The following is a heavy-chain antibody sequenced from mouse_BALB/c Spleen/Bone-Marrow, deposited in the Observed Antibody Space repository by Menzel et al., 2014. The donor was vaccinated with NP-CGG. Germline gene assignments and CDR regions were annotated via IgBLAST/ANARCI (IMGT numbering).Heavy chain of an antibody. Sequence: DVKLVESGGGLVQPKGSLKLSCAASGFTFXTYAMNWVRQAPGKGLEWVARIRSKSNNYATYHADSVKDRFTISRDDSQSMLYLQMNNLKTEDTAMYYCVRHGYGNYGAMDYWGQGTSVTVSS. CDR3: VRHGYGNYGAMDY. CDR2: IRSKSNNYAT. CDR1: GFTFXTYA. J-gene: IGHJ4*01. V-gene: IGHV10-1*02. D-gene: IGHD2-10*02.